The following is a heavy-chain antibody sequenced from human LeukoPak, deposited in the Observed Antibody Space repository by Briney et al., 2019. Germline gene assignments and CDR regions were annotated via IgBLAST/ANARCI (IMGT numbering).Heavy chain of an antibody. D-gene: IGHD6-6*01. Sequence: PSETLSLTCTVSGDSISTNKYYWGWIRQPPGKGLEWIGSIYYSGSTNYNPSLKSRVTISVDTSKNQFSLQVSSVTAADTAVYYCARHLGSMSITCPDDGFAMWGQGTMVTVSS. CDR1: GDSISTNKYY. V-gene: IGHV4-39*01. CDR3: ARHLGSMSITCPDDGFAM. J-gene: IGHJ3*02. CDR2: IYYSGST.